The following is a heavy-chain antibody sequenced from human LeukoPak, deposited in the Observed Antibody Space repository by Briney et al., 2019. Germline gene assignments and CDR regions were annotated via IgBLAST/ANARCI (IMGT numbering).Heavy chain of an antibody. CDR2: ISSSSSYI. J-gene: IGHJ4*02. CDR3: ARAPLVGGRSTPIDY. V-gene: IGHV3-21*01. Sequence: PGGSLRLSCAASGFTFSSYSMNWVRQAPGKGLEWVSSISSSSSYIYYADSVKGRFTISRDNAKNSLYLQMNSLRAEDTAVYYCARAPLVGGRSTPIDYWGQGTLVTVSS. D-gene: IGHD2-15*01. CDR1: GFTFSSYS.